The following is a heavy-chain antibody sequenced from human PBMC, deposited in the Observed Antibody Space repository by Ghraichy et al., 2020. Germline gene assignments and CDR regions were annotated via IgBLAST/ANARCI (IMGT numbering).Heavy chain of an antibody. Sequence: GGSLRLSCAASGFTFSDYYMSWIRQAPGKGLEWVSYISSSSSYTNYADSVKGRFTISRDNAKNSLYLQMNSLRAEDTAVYYCARDLTPRTEYYYYGMDVWGQGTTVTVSS. V-gene: IGHV3-11*06. D-gene: IGHD3-9*01. CDR2: ISSSSSYT. CDR3: ARDLTPRTEYYYYGMDV. J-gene: IGHJ6*02. CDR1: GFTFSDYY.